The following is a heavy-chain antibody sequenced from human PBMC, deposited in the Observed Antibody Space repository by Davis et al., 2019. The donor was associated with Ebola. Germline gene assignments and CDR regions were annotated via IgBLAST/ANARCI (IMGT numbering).Heavy chain of an antibody. D-gene: IGHD6-13*01. Sequence: PGGALRLSSAASGFTFSTYSMSWVRQAPGKGLEWVSSISSDSDYIYYADSAKGRFTISRDNAKNSLYLQMDSLGAEDTAIYYCARQIAVSGLFDYWGQGALVTVSS. CDR2: ISSDSDYI. J-gene: IGHJ4*02. V-gene: IGHV3-21*04. CDR3: ARQIAVSGLFDY. CDR1: GFTFSTYS.